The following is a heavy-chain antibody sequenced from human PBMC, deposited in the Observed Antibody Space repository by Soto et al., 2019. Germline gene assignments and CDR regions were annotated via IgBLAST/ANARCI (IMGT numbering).Heavy chain of an antibody. Sequence: GGSLRLSCAASGFTFSNAWMSWVRQAPGKGLEWVGRIKSKTDGGTTDYAAPVKGRFTISRDDSKNTLYLQMNSLKTEDTAVYYCTSPVWGYYGSSGYEFDPWGQGTLVTVSS. CDR2: IKSKTDGGTT. D-gene: IGHD3-22*01. CDR1: GFTFSNAW. V-gene: IGHV3-15*01. J-gene: IGHJ5*02. CDR3: TSPVWGYYGSSGYEFDP.